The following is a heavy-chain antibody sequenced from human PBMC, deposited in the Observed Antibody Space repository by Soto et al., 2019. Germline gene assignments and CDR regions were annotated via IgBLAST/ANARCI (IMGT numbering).Heavy chain of an antibody. V-gene: IGHV2-5*02. CDR2: IYWDDDR. D-gene: IGHD3-16*01. CDR1: GFSLSTTPVG. CDR3: AQITPFAFKGYYFDY. Sequence: QITLKESGPTLVKPTQTLTLTCTLSGFSLSTTPVGVGWIRQPPGQALEWLALIYWDDDRPYIPSLKNRLTITKDSPGGQVVLTMTDMAPVDTGTYYCAQITPFAFKGYYFDYWGPGILVTVSS. J-gene: IGHJ4*02.